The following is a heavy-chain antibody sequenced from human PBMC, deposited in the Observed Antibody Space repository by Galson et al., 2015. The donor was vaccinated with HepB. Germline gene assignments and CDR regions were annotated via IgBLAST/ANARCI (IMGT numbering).Heavy chain of an antibody. CDR2: IYPGDSDT. CDR3: ARLLDILTGYYYFDY. Sequence: QSGAEVKKPGESLKISCKGSGYSFTSYWIGWVRQMPGKGLEWMGFIYPGDSDTRYSPSFQGQVTISADKSISTAYLQWSSLKASDTAMYYCARLLDILTGYYYFDYWGQGTLVTVSS. CDR1: GYSFTSYW. J-gene: IGHJ4*02. D-gene: IGHD3-9*01. V-gene: IGHV5-51*03.